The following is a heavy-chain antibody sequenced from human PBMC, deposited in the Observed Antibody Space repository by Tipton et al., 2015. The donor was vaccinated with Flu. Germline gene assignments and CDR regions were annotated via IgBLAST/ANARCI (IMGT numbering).Heavy chain of an antibody. Sequence: VQLVQSGAEVKKPGASVKVSCKASGYTFTSYYMHWVRQAPGQGLEWMGIINPSGGSTSYAQKFQGRVTMTRDTSTSTVYMELSSLRSEDTAVYYCARDRYCSGGSCPYYYYYGMDVWGQGTTVTVSS. D-gene: IGHD2-15*01. V-gene: IGHV1-46*01. CDR2: INPSGGST. J-gene: IGHJ6*02. CDR1: GYTFTSYY. CDR3: ARDRYCSGGSCPYYYYYGMDV.